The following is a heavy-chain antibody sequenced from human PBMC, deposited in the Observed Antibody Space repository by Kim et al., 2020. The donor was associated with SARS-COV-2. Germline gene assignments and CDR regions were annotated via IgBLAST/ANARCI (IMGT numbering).Heavy chain of an antibody. CDR3: AIAVASHLVA. CDR2: NT. V-gene: IGHV1-3*01. D-gene: IGHD6-19*01. Sequence: NTKYPQKFQGRVTITRATSAGTAYMELSSLRSEDTAVYYCAIAVASHLVAWGQGTLVTVSS. J-gene: IGHJ5*02.